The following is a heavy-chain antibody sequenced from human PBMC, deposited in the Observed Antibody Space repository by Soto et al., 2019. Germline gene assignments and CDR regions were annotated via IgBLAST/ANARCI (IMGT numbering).Heavy chain of an antibody. CDR1: GGSISSYY. Sequence: SETLSLTCTVSGGSISSYYWSWIRQPPGKGLEWIGYIYYSGSTNYNPSLKSRVTISVDTSKNQFSLKLSSVTAADTAVYYCASADRIVVVPAAPASPYCMDVWGKRPSVTAS. CDR2: IYYSGST. V-gene: IGHV4-59*08. J-gene: IGHJ6*03. CDR3: ASADRIVVVPAAPASPYCMDV. D-gene: IGHD2-2*01.